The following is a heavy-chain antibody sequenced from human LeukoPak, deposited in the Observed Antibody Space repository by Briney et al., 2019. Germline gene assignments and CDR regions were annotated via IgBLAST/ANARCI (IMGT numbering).Heavy chain of an antibody. V-gene: IGHV4-4*09. Sequence: PSETLSPTCTVSGGSISSYYWSWIRQPPGKGLEWIGYIYTSGSTNYNPSLKSRVTISVDTSKNQCFLKLTSVTAADTAVYYCARRDSAMVFFDLWGQGTLVTVSS. D-gene: IGHD5-18*01. J-gene: IGHJ4*02. CDR2: IYTSGST. CDR3: ARRDSAMVFFDL. CDR1: GGSISSYY.